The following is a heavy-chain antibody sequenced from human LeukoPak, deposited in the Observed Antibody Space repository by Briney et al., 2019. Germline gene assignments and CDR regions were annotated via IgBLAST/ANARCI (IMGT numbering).Heavy chain of an antibody. V-gene: IGHV4-59*08. D-gene: IGHD3-10*01. Sequence: SETLSLTCTVTGGSIGTYYWNWIRQPPGKGLEWIGYIYYTGSTNYNPSLKSRVTISVDTSKNQFSLKLSSVTAADTAVYYCARARGQSGNHFDYWGQGTLVTVSS. J-gene: IGHJ4*02. CDR1: GGSIGTYY. CDR2: IYYTGST. CDR3: ARARGQSGNHFDY.